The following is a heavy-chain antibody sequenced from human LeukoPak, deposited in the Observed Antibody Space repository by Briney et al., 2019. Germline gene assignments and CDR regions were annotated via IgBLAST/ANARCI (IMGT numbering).Heavy chain of an antibody. V-gene: IGHV3-30*04. D-gene: IGHD2-21*02. CDR2: ISYDGSNK. CDR3: ASRYCGGDCPVDAFDM. CDR1: GFTLSSHA. Sequence: GVCLRLSRAASGFTLSSHAMHWVPQAPGEGRECVADISYDGSNKYYADSVKGRFTIYRDNDQHSLYLQMNSLRSQHTAVYYCASRYCGGDCPVDAFDMWGPGTLVTVSS. J-gene: IGHJ3*02.